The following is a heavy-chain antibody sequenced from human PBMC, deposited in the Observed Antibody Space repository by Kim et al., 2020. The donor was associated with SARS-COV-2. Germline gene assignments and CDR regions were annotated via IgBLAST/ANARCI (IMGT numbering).Heavy chain of an antibody. Sequence: GGSLRLSCAASGFTFSSYAMSWVRQAPGKGLEWVSAISGSGGSTYYADSVKGRFTISRDNSKNTLYLQMNSLRAEDTAVYYCAKDEAVAAAGRGGYYYYGMDVLGQGTTVTVSS. V-gene: IGHV3-23*01. CDR2: ISGSGGST. CDR1: GFTFSSYA. CDR3: AKDEAVAAAGRGGYYYYGMDV. J-gene: IGHJ6*02. D-gene: IGHD6-13*01.